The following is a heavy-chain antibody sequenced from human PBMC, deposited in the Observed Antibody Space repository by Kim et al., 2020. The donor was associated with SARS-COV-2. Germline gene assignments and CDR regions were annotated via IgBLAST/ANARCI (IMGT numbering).Heavy chain of an antibody. Sequence: GGSLRLSCAASGFTFSGSAMHWVRQASGKGLEWVGRIRSKANSHATAYATSVKGRFTISRDDSKNTAYLQMNSLKTGDTAVYYCLGGAQFDYWGQGTLVTVSS. CDR1: GFTFSGSA. CDR3: LGGAQFDY. CDR2: IRSKANSHAT. D-gene: IGHD1-26*01. J-gene: IGHJ4*02. V-gene: IGHV3-73*01.